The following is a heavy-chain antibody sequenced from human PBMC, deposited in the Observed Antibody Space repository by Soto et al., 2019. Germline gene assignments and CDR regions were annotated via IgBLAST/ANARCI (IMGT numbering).Heavy chain of an antibody. Sequence: QVKLVESGGGVVQPGTSLRLSCTASGFDFSNSGIQWVRQTPGKGLEWVALISFDGDKYYVDSVKGRFTISRDNPTNTVYLQMKRLRPEDTGVYYCARDYALRWCQFWGQGTLVTVSS. CDR3: ARDYALRWCQF. J-gene: IGHJ4*02. CDR2: ISFDGDK. CDR1: GFDFSNSG. D-gene: IGHD2-8*02. V-gene: IGHV3-30*03.